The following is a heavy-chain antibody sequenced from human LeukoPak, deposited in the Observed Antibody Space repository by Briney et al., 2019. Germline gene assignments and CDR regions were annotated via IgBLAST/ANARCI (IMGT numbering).Heavy chain of an antibody. Sequence: PGGSLRLSCAASGFTFSSYWMSWVRQAPGKGLEWVANIKQDGSEKYYVDSVKGRFTISRDNAKNSLYLQMNSLRAEDTAVYYCARDQRLYGSGSYYDGFVYWGQGTLFTVSS. CDR2: IKQDGSEK. CDR1: GFTFSSYW. CDR3: ARDQRLYGSGSYYDGFVY. V-gene: IGHV3-7*01. J-gene: IGHJ4*02. D-gene: IGHD3-10*01.